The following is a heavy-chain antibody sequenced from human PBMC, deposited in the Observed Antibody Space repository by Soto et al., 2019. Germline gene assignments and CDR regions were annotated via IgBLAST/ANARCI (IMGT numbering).Heavy chain of an antibody. Sequence: SETLSLTCTVSGGSISSSSYYWGWIRQPPGKGLEWIGSIYYSGSTYYNPSLKSRVTISVDTSKNQFSLKLSSVTAADTAVYYCATRTMVRENRGWFDPWGQGTLVTVSS. J-gene: IGHJ5*02. D-gene: IGHD3-10*01. V-gene: IGHV4-39*01. CDR1: GGSISSSSYY. CDR3: ATRTMVRENRGWFDP. CDR2: IYYSGST.